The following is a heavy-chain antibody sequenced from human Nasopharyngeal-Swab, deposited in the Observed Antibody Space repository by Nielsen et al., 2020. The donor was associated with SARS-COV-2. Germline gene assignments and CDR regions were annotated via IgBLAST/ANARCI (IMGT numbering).Heavy chain of an antibody. Sequence: ASVKVSCKTSGYTFSDYFLHWVREARGQGLEWMGRLNPNTGVANYAQKFQGRVTMTRDTSLSTGYMELSSLGSDDTAVYYCARKKQLVRPFDYWGQGTLVTVSS. D-gene: IGHD6-13*01. CDR2: LNPNTGVA. CDR1: GYTFSDYF. J-gene: IGHJ4*02. V-gene: IGHV1-2*06. CDR3: ARKKQLVRPFDY.